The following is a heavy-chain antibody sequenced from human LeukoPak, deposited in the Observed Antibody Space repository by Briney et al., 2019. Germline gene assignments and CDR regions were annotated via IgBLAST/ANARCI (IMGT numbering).Heavy chain of an antibody. CDR1: GGSISSSSYY. CDR2: IYYSGST. CDR3: ARAVVAATFYYYYYYMDV. D-gene: IGHD2-15*01. J-gene: IGHJ6*03. Sequence: SETLSLTCTVSGGSISSSSYYWGWIRRPPGKGLEWIGSIYYSGSTYYNPSLKSRVTISVDTSKNQFSLKLSSVTAADTAVYYCARAVVAATFYYYYYYMDVWGKGTTVTVSS. V-gene: IGHV4-39*01.